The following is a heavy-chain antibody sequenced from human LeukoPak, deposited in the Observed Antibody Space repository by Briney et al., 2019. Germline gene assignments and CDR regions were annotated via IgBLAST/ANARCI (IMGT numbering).Heavy chain of an antibody. CDR3: ARGLYYYDSSGYSHAFDI. V-gene: IGHV4-34*01. J-gene: IGHJ3*02. Sequence: SETLSLTCAVYGGSFSGYYWSWIRQPPGKGLEWIGEINHSGSTNYNPSLKSRVTISVDTSKNQFSLKLSSVTAADTAVYYCARGLYYYDSSGYSHAFDIWGQGTMVTVSS. CDR2: INHSGST. CDR1: GGSFSGYY. D-gene: IGHD3-22*01.